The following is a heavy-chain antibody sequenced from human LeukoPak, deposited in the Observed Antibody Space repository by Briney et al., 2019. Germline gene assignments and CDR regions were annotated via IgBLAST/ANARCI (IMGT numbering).Heavy chain of an antibody. V-gene: IGHV3-48*01. CDR3: ARDKRSGYSSGGDDY. Sequence: GGPLRLSCAASGFTFSSYSMNWVRQAPGKGLEWVSYISSSSSTIYYADSVKGRFTISRDNAKNSLYLQMNSLRAEDTAVYYCARDKRSGYSSGGDDYWGQGTLVTVSS. CDR2: ISSSSSTI. D-gene: IGHD6-19*01. CDR1: GFTFSSYS. J-gene: IGHJ4*02.